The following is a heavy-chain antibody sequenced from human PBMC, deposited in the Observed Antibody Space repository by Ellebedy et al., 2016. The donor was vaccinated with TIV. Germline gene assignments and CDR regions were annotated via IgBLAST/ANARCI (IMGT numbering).Heavy chain of an antibody. Sequence: GGSLRLXXAASEFKFNTYAMSWVRQAPGKGLELVSTISVNGGTTYYADSVKGRFTISRDNSKNTLYLHMSSLRAEDTATFYCARLVGPSVYYFDYWGQGTLVTVSS. J-gene: IGHJ4*02. V-gene: IGHV3-23*01. CDR2: ISVNGGTT. D-gene: IGHD1-26*01. CDR1: EFKFNTYA. CDR3: ARLVGPSVYYFDY.